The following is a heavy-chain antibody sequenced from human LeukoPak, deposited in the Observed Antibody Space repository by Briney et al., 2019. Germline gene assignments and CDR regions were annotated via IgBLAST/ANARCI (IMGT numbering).Heavy chain of an antibody. CDR1: GGSISSGDYY. CDR3: AREDTWGSGDY. D-gene: IGHD7-27*01. J-gene: IGHJ4*02. Sequence: PSQSLSLTCTVSGGSISSGDYYWSWIRHPPGKGLEWIGYIYYSGGTYYNPSLKSRVAISVDTSKNQFSLKLSSVTAADTAVYYCAREDTWGSGDYWGQGTLVTVSS. V-gene: IGHV4-30-4*01. CDR2: IYYSGGT.